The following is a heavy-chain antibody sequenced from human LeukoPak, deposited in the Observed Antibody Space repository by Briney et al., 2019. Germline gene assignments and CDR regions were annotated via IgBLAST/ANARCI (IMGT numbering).Heavy chain of an antibody. J-gene: IGHJ6*04. CDR1: GLTVSSNY. D-gene: IGHD2-2*01. Sequence: GGSLRLSCAASGLTVSSNYMSWVRQAPGKGLEWVSSISSSSSYIYYADSVKGRFTISRDNAKNSLYLQMNSLRAEDTAVYYCARTEPVVPAAIFWDGMDVWGKGTTVTVSS. CDR2: ISSSSSYI. CDR3: ARTEPVVPAAIFWDGMDV. V-gene: IGHV3-21*01.